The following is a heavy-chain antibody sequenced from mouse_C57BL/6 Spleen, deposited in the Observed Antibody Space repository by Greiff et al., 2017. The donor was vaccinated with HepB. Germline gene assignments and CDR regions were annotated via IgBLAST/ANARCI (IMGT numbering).Heavy chain of an antibody. Sequence: VQLQQPGAELVMPGASVKLSCKASGYTFTSYWMHWVKQRPGQGLEWIGEIDPSDSYTNYNQKFKGKSTLTVDKSSSTGYMQRSSLTSEDSAVYYCARGYGSSYWYFDVWGTGTTVTVSS. D-gene: IGHD1-1*01. V-gene: IGHV1-69*01. CDR1: GYTFTSYW. CDR2: IDPSDSYT. CDR3: ARGYGSSYWYFDV. J-gene: IGHJ1*03.